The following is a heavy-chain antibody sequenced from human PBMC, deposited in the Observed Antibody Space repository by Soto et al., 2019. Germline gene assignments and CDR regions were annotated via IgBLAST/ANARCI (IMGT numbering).Heavy chain of an antibody. CDR2: IYYSGST. D-gene: IGHD1-26*01. CDR3: ARSLYSGSYTNWFDP. CDR1: GGSISSYY. Sequence: SETLSLTCTVSGGSISSYYWSWIRQPPGKGLEYIGYIYYSGSTNYNPSLKSRVTISVDTSKKQFSLKLSSVTAADTAVYYCARSLYSGSYTNWFDPWGQGTLVTVSS. V-gene: IGHV4-59*01. J-gene: IGHJ5*02.